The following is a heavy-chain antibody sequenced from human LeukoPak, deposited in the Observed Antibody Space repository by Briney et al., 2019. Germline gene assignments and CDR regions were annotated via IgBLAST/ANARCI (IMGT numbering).Heavy chain of an antibody. V-gene: IGHV3-33*01. CDR1: GFTFSSYG. CDR3: ARDPAVVTDYGMDV. D-gene: IGHD2-21*02. CDR2: IWYDGSNK. Sequence: PGRSLRLSCAASGFTFSSYGMHWVRQAPGKGLGWVAVIWYDGSNKDYADSVKGRFTISRDNSKNTLYLQMNRLRAEHTAVYYCARDPAVVTDYGMDVWGKGTPVTVSS. J-gene: IGHJ6*04.